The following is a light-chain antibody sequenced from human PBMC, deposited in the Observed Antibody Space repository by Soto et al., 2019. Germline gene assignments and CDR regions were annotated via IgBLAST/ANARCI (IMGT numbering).Light chain of an antibody. V-gene: IGKV3-20*01. CDR1: QSISATY. CDR3: QQYGSSQYT. J-gene: IGKJ2*01. CDR2: GAS. Sequence: EIVLTQSPGTLSLSPGERATLSCRASQSISATYLAWYQQKPGQAPRLLLYGASSRATGIPDRFSGRGSGTDFTLIINRLEPEDFAVYYCQQYGSSQYTFGQGTKLEI.